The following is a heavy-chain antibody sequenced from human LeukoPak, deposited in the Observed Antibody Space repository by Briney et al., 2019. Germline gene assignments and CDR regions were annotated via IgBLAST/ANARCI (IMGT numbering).Heavy chain of an antibody. CDR1: GYTFTSYG. D-gene: IGHD5-12*01. CDR3: ARDRVYSGYDSVYY. V-gene: IGHV1-2*02. CDR2: IIPIFGTA. J-gene: IGHJ4*02. Sequence: ASVKVSCKASGYTFTSYGISWVRQAPGQGLEWMGGIIPIFGTANYAQKFQGRVTMTRDTSISTAYMELSRLRSDDTAVYYCARDRVYSGYDSVYYWGQGTLVTVSS.